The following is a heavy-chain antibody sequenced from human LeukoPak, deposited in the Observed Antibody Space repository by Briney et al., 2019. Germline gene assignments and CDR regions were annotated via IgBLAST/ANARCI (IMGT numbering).Heavy chain of an antibody. J-gene: IGHJ5*02. CDR1: GDTVSSTRAA. D-gene: IGHD6-13*01. CDR3: ARCPYSSSWYEEEWFDP. CDR2: TYYRSKWYN. Sequence: SQTLSLTCAISGDTVSSTRAAWNWIRQSPSRGLEWLGRTYYRSKWYNDYAVSVKSRITIDPDTSKNQFSLQLNSVTPEDTAVYYCARCPYSSSWYEEEWFDPWGQGTLVTVSS. V-gene: IGHV6-1*01.